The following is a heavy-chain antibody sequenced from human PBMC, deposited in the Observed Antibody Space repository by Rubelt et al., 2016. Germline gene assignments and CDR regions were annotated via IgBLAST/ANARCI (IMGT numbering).Heavy chain of an antibody. CDR1: GGSISSGVYY. D-gene: IGHD3-3*01. CDR3: ARGRGDFGVVISPFEY. Sequence: QVQLQESGPGLVKPSQTLSLTCTVSGGSISSGVYYWSWIRQHPGKGLDWIGYIYYSGSTYYNPSLKRCGTISVGTSKTHFARRRGSVTAGDTAVYYWARGRGDFGVVISPFEYWGQGTLVTVSS. J-gene: IGHJ4*02. CDR2: IYYSGST. V-gene: IGHV4-31*03.